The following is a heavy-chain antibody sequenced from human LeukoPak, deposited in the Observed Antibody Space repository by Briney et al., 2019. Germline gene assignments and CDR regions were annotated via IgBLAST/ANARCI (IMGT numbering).Heavy chain of an antibody. CDR3: ARLKRRGYSYGLDY. CDR2: INHSGST. Sequence: PSETLSLTCAVYGGSFSGYYWSWIRQPPGKGLEWIGEINHSGSTNYNPSLKSRVTISVDTSKNQFSLKLSSVTAADTAVYYSARLKRRGYSYGLDYWGQGTLVTVSS. J-gene: IGHJ4*02. D-gene: IGHD5-18*01. CDR1: GGSFSGYY. V-gene: IGHV4-34*01.